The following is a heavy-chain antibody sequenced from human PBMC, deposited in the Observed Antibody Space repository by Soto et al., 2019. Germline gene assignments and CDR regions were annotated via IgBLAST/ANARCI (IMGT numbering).Heavy chain of an antibody. V-gene: IGHV4-39*01. J-gene: IGHJ4*02. CDR2: IYYSGST. CDR3: ARQEYSYGRFDY. CDR1: GGSISSSSYY. D-gene: IGHD5-18*01. Sequence: QLQLQESGPGLVKPSETLSLTCTVSGGSISSSSYYWGWIRQPPGKGLEWIGSIYYSGSTYYNPSLKSRVTISVDTSKNQFSLKLSSVTAADTAVYYCARQEYSYGRFDYWGQGTLVTVSS.